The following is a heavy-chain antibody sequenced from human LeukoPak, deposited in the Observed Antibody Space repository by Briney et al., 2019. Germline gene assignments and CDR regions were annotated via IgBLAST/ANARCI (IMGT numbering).Heavy chain of an antibody. J-gene: IGHJ4*02. V-gene: IGHV3-23*01. CDR3: GKDQSSQWLVAPADY. CDR1: GFTFSNSA. Sequence: LTGGSLRLSCAASGFTFSNSAMNWVRQAPGKGLEWVSGISDSGGSTYYTDSVKGRFTISRDNSKNTLYLQMNSLTAEDTAVYYCGKDQSSQWLVAPADYWGQGILVTVSS. CDR2: ISDSGGST. D-gene: IGHD6-19*01.